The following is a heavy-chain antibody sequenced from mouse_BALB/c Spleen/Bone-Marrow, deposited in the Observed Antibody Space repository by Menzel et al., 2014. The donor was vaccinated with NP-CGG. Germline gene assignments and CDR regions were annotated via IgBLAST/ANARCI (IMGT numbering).Heavy chain of an antibody. CDR3: ARDRGPPY. CDR1: GFSLTSYG. CDR2: IWAGGST. V-gene: IGHV2-9*02. Sequence: VKLVESGPGLVAPSQSLSITCTVSGFSLTSYGVHWVRQPPGKGLERLGVIWAGGSTNYNSALMSRLSISKDNSKSQVFLKMNSLQTDDTAMYYCARDRGPPYWGQGTLVTVSA. D-gene: IGHD3-1*01. J-gene: IGHJ3*01.